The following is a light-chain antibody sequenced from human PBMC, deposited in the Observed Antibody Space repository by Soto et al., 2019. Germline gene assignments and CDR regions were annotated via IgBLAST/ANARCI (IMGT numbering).Light chain of an antibody. CDR2: RTD. Sequence: QSALTQPPSASGTPGQRVTISCSGSGSNIGTNTVNWYQQLPGTAPKLLIYRTDQRPAGIPDRFSGSKSGTSASLDISGLQSDDEADYYCTAWDGSLDGRVFDGGTKVTVL. CDR3: TAWDGSLDGRV. J-gene: IGLJ3*02. V-gene: IGLV1-44*01. CDR1: GSNIGTNT.